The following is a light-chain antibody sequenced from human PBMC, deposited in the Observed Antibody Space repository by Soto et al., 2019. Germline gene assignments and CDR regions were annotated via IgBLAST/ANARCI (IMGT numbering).Light chain of an antibody. Sequence: IVLTQSPASLSLSPGERATLSCRASQSVSSSLAWYHQKPGQAPRLLIYDASNRATGIPARFSGSGSGTEFTLTISSLQSEDFAVYYCQQYNNWPPITFGQGTRLEIK. J-gene: IGKJ5*01. CDR1: QSVSSS. CDR3: QQYNNWPPIT. CDR2: DAS. V-gene: IGKV3D-15*01.